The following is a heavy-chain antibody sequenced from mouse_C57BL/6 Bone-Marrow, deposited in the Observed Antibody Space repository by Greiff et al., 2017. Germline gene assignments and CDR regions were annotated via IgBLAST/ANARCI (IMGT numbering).Heavy chain of an antibody. CDR2: IDPANGYT. V-gene: IGHV14-3*01. J-gene: IGHJ4*01. CDR1: GFNIKNTY. Sequence: EVQLVESVAELVRPGASVKLSCTASGFNIKNTYMHWVKQRPEQGLEWIGRIDPANGYTKYAPKFQGRTTITADTSSNTAYLQLSSLTSEEPAIYYCARGPSYCAMDYWGQGTSVTVSS. CDR3: ARGPSYCAMDY.